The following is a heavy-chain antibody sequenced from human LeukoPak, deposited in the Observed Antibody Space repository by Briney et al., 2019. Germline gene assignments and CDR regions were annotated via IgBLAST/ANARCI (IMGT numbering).Heavy chain of an antibody. CDR3: AREVKGYYDSSGSENFDY. Sequence: GGSLRLSCAASGFTFSSYSMNWVRQAPGRGLEWLSYISSGSRTIYYADSVKGRFTISRDNAKNSLYFQMNSLRVDDTAVYYCAREVKGYYDSSGSENFDYWGQGTLVTVSS. J-gene: IGHJ4*02. V-gene: IGHV3-48*01. CDR1: GFTFSSYS. D-gene: IGHD3-22*01. CDR2: ISSGSRTI.